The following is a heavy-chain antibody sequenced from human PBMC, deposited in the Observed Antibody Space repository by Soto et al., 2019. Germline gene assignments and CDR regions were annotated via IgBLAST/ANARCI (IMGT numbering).Heavy chain of an antibody. Sequence: QVQLQRSGPGLVKPSGPLSLTCALPGASIITNNGWSWVRQPPGKEMEWIGEIYHSGNTNFNPSVKSRVTISVDTSKNQFSLTVSSVTAADTAIYYCARASASSKLRGVVINWGQGTLVTVSS. D-gene: IGHD3-10*01. V-gene: IGHV4-4*02. CDR1: GASIITNNG. CDR3: ARASASSKLRGVVIN. J-gene: IGHJ4*02. CDR2: IYHSGNT.